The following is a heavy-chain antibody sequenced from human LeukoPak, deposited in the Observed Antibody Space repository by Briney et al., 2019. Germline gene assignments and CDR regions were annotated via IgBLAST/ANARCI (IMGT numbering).Heavy chain of an antibody. CDR2: IYSSGST. D-gene: IGHD2-15*01. V-gene: IGHV4-4*07. J-gene: IGHJ5*02. Sequence: PSETLSLTCTVSGGSISSYYWSWIRQPAGKGLEWIGRIYSSGSTNYNPSLKSRVTMSVDTSKNQFSLKLSSVTAADTAVYYCARDPYCSGGSCYPNWFDPWGQGTLVTVSS. CDR1: GGSISSYY. CDR3: ARDPYCSGGSCYPNWFDP.